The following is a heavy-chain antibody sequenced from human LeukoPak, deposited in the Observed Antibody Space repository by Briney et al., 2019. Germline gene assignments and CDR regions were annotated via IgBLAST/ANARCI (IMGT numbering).Heavy chain of an antibody. V-gene: IGHV3-11*01. Sequence: GGSLRLSCAASGFTFSDYYMSWIRQAPGEGLEWVSYISSSGSTIYYADSVKGRFTISRDNAKNSLYLQMNSLRAEDTAVYYCAMGTYYYDSSGSYWGQGTLVTVSS. D-gene: IGHD3-22*01. J-gene: IGHJ4*02. CDR1: GFTFSDYY. CDR3: AMGTYYYDSSGSY. CDR2: ISSSGSTI.